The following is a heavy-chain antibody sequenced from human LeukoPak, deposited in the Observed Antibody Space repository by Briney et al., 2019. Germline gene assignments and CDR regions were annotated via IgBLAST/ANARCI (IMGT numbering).Heavy chain of an antibody. V-gene: IGHV4-4*07. CDR1: GGSISSYY. Sequence: SETLSLTCTVSGGSISSYYWSWIRQPAGKGLEWIGRIYSTGSTKYSPSLESRLTMSLDTSKDQFSLKLSSVTAADTAVYYCARGVVVAGLRYYFDSWGQGSLVSVSS. J-gene: IGHJ4*02. CDR3: ARGVVVAGLRYYFDS. CDR2: IYSTGST. D-gene: IGHD6-19*01.